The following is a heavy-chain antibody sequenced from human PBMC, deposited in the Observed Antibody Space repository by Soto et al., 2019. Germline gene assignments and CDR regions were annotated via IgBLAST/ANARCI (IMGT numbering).Heavy chain of an antibody. D-gene: IGHD6-19*01. CDR3: ARDRGVAPPVAGNAHDYYHMDV. V-gene: IGHV1-18*01. Sequence: QDQLVQSGAEVKKPGASVTVSCKASGYSFTNYGITWVRQAPGQGLEWLGWISAFNGNTHYAQKVQGRVTMTTDASTSTAYMELRSLRSDDTAVYYCARDRGVAPPVAGNAHDYYHMDVWGKGTTVTVSS. J-gene: IGHJ6*03. CDR2: ISAFNGNT. CDR1: GYSFTNYG.